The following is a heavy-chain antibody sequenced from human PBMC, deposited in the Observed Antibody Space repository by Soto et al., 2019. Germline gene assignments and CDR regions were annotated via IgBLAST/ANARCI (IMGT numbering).Heavy chain of an antibody. Sequence: QVQLVQSGAEVKKPGSSVKVSCKASGGTFSTSAISWVRQAPGQGLEWVGGIMPVFATPDYAQKFQGRVPITADESTTTAYLELTSLRTDDTAVYYCARDKDRQQLGGNYYYILDVWGQGTAITVSS. CDR3: ARDKDRQQLGGNYYYILDV. CDR2: IMPVFATP. V-gene: IGHV1-69*12. D-gene: IGHD3-3*02. J-gene: IGHJ6*02. CDR1: GGTFSTSA.